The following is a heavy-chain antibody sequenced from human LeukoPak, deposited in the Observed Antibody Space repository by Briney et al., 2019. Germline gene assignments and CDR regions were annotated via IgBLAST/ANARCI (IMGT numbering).Heavy chain of an antibody. J-gene: IGHJ4*02. Sequence: SETLSLTCTVSGGSISSYYWSWIRQPPGKGLEWIGYIYYSGSTNYNPSLKSRVTISVDTSKNQFSLKLSSVTAADTAVYYCARQMYGGLMDFWGQGTLVTVSS. D-gene: IGHD2-8*01. V-gene: IGHV4-59*08. CDR2: IYYSGST. CDR3: ARQMYGGLMDF. CDR1: GGSISSYY.